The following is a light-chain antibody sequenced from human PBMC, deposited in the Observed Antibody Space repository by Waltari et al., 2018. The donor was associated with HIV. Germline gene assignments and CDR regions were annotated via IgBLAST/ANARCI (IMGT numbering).Light chain of an antibody. CDR2: EVS. J-gene: IGLJ3*02. V-gene: IGLV2-8*01. CDR3: SSYAGSFWV. CDR1: SSDVGGYNY. Sequence: QSALTQPASVSGSPGQSITISCTGTSSDVGGYNYVSWYQQHPGKAPKLMIYEVSKRPSGVPDRFFGSKSGNTASLTVSGLQAEDEADYYCSSYAGSFWVFGGGTKLTVL.